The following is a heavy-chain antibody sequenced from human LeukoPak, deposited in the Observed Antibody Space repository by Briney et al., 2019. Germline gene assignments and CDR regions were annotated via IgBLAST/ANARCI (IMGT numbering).Heavy chain of an antibody. CDR1: GFTFDDYA. CDR2: ISWNSGSI. Sequence: GGSLRLSCAASGFTFDDYAMHWVRQAPGKGLEWVSGISWNSGSIGYADSVKGRFTISRDNAKNSLNLQMNSLRAEDTALYYCAKGDDQDYWGQGTLVTVSS. V-gene: IGHV3-9*01. CDR3: AKGDDQDY. J-gene: IGHJ4*02. D-gene: IGHD1-1*01.